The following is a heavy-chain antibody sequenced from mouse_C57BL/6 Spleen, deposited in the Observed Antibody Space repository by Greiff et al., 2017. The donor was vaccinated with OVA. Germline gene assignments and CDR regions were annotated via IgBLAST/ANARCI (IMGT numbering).Heavy chain of an antibody. CDR3: TEVATQGFAY. D-gene: IGHD1-1*01. CDR2: IDPETGGT. J-gene: IGHJ3*01. V-gene: IGHV1-15*01. CDR1: GYTFTDYE. Sequence: QVQLQQSGAELVRPGASVTLSCKASGYTFTDYEMHWVKQTPVHGLEWIGAIDPETGGTAYNQKFKGKAILTADKSSSTAYMELRSLTSEDSAVYYCTEVATQGFAYWGQGTLVTVSA.